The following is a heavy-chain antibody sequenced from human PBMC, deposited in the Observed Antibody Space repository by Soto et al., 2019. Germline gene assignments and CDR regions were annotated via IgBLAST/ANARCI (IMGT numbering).Heavy chain of an antibody. CDR2: INSGGS. J-gene: IGHJ4*02. D-gene: IGHD1-1*01. CDR1: GFTFSSYW. V-gene: IGHV3-74*03. CDR3: ARGHGRLEPVY. Sequence: GGSLRLSCAASGFTFSSYWMNWVRQAPGKGLVFASGINSGGSVYADSVKGRFTISRDTAKNTLYLDMNSLRVEDTAVYYCARGHGRLEPVYWGQGALVTVSS.